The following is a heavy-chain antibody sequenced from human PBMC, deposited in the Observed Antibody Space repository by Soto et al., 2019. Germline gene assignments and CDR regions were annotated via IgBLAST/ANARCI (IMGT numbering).Heavy chain of an antibody. Sequence: SETLSLTCAVYGGSFSGYYWSWIRQPPGKGLEWIGEINHSGSTNYNPSLKSRVTISVDTSKNQFSLKLSSVTAADTAVYYCARGLGYCSGGSCYSRYYYYYGMDVWGQGTTVTVSS. CDR3: ARGLGYCSGGSCYSRYYYYYGMDV. CDR1: GGSFSGYY. D-gene: IGHD2-15*01. J-gene: IGHJ6*02. V-gene: IGHV4-34*01. CDR2: INHSGST.